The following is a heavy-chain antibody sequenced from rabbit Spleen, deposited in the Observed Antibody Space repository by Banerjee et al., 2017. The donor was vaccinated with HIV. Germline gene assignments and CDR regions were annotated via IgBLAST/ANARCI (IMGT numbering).Heavy chain of an antibody. CDR2: IDTGSSGFT. Sequence: QSLEESGGGLVKPEGSLTLTCKASGFDLSSYYYMCWVRQAPGKGLEWVACIDTGSSGFTYFATWAKGRFTCSKTSSTTVTLQMTRLTAADTATYFCARDTSSSFSSYGMDLWGPGTLVTVS. CDR1: GFDLSSYYY. J-gene: IGHJ6*01. CDR3: ARDTSSSFSSYGMDL. D-gene: IGHD1-1*01. V-gene: IGHV1S40*01.